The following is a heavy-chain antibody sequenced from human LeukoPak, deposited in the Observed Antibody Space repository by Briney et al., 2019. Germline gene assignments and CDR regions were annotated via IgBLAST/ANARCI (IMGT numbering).Heavy chain of an antibody. V-gene: IGHV7-4-1*02. Sequence: ASVKVSCKASGYTFTSYAMNWVRQAPGQGLEWMGWINTNTGNPTYAQGFTGRFVFSLDTSVSTAYLQISSLKAEDTAVYYCARARQRYGSGSYYDFDYWGQGTLVTVSS. D-gene: IGHD3-10*01. J-gene: IGHJ4*02. CDR2: INTNTGNP. CDR1: GYTFTSYA. CDR3: ARARQRYGSGSYYDFDY.